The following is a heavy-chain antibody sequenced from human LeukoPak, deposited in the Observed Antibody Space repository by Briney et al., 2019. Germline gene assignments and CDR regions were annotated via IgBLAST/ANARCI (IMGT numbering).Heavy chain of an antibody. Sequence: GGSLRLSCAASGFTFSSYGMSWIRQAPGKGLEWVSYISSSGSTIYYADSVKGRFTISRDNAKNSLYLQMNSLRAEDTAVYYCARDANYDYVWGSYRAFDPWGQGTLVTVSS. J-gene: IGHJ5*02. CDR3: ARDANYDYVWGSYRAFDP. CDR2: ISSSGSTI. D-gene: IGHD3-16*02. CDR1: GFTFSSYG. V-gene: IGHV3-48*04.